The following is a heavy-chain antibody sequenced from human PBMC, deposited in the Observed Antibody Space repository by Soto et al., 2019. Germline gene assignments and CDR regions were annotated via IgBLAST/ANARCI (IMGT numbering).Heavy chain of an antibody. CDR3: AIIPPFMMRTPRDN. CDR2: IGLFERNT. CDR1: GFTFSDSS. J-gene: IGHJ4*02. V-gene: IGHV3-23*01. Sequence: VQLSESGGGLVQPGGSLRLSCLTSGFTFSDSSMNWVRQAPGQGLEWGSSIGLFERNTYYAASVKGRFTISRDNCKSTLYLQMNDMSVEATAVYYCAIIPPFMMRTPRDNWGQGTAVTVSS. D-gene: IGHD3-16*01.